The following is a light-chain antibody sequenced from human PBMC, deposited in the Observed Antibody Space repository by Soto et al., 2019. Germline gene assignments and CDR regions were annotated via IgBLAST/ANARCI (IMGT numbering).Light chain of an antibody. CDR2: EVS. Sequence: QSALTQPPSASGSPGQSVTISCTGTSSDVGGYNYVSWYQQHPGKAPKLMIFEVSKRPSGVPDRFSGSKSGNTAALTVSGLQAEDEAEYYCSSYAGSNNLVFGGGTEVTVL. CDR3: SSYAGSNNLV. CDR1: SSDVGGYNY. V-gene: IGLV2-8*01. J-gene: IGLJ3*02.